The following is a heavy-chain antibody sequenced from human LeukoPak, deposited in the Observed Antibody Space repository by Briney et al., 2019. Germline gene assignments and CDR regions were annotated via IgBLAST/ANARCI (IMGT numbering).Heavy chain of an antibody. D-gene: IGHD1-26*01. Sequence: GGSLRLSCTASGSTFSTYPMTWVRQAPGQGLEWVSAISGNSVTIYYADSVKGRFTISRDNSKNTLYLQMYSLRAEDMAVYYCAKILSGTYSFDLWGQGTLVTVSS. CDR3: AKILSGTYSFDL. CDR2: ISGNSVTI. J-gene: IGHJ4*02. CDR1: GSTFSTYP. V-gene: IGHV3-23*01.